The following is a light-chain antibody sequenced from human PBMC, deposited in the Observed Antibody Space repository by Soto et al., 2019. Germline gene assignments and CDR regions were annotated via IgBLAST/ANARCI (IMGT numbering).Light chain of an antibody. CDR1: QLISSW. J-gene: IGKJ1*01. CDR2: AAS. Sequence: DIQMTQSPSTLSASVGDSVTITCRASQLISSWLAWYQQKPGKAPNLLIYAASTLETGVPSRFSGSGFGTEFTLTIASLQPDDSATYYCQQYNSFSKTFGRGTKVDIK. CDR3: QQYNSFSKT. V-gene: IGKV1-5*01.